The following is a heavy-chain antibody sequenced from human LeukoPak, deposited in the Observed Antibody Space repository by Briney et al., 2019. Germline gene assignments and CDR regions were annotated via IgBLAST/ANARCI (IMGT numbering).Heavy chain of an antibody. V-gene: IGHV3-48*04. D-gene: IGHD5-12*01. CDR2: MTATSNTF. CDR1: GFTFSSYS. Sequence: SGGSLRLSCEVSGFTFSSYSVTRVRQVPGKGPEWIAYMTATSNTFYYADSVKGRFTISRDNARNSLFLQMNSLTVEDTAVYYCARSLSGYDPLSAFWGQGTLVTVSS. CDR3: ARSLSGYDPLSAF. J-gene: IGHJ1*01.